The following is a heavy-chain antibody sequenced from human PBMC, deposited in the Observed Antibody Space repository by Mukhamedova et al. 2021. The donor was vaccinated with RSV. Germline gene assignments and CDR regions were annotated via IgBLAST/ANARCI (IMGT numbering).Heavy chain of an antibody. D-gene: IGHD1-7*01. Sequence: VRQTPGKGLEWVSAISGHGSSTYYADSVKGRFTISRDNSKNTLYLQMNSLRAEDTAVYYCAKDPYHWNYMSWFDSWGQGTLVTV. V-gene: IGHV3-23*01. CDR2: ISGHGSST. J-gene: IGHJ5*01. CDR3: AKDPYHWNYMSWFDS.